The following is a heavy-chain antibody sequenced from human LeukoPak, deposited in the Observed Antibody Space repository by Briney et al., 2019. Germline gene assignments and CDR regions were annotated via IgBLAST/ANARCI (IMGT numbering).Heavy chain of an antibody. Sequence: SGTLSLTCAVSGAPISSINWWNWVRQPPGKGLEWIGEIYHSGSTNYNPSLKSRVTISVDKSKNQFSLKLSSVTAADTAVYYCARGVEQGSYYFDYWGQGTLVTVSS. CDR1: GAPISSINW. J-gene: IGHJ4*02. CDR2: IYHSGST. V-gene: IGHV4-4*02. CDR3: ARGVEQGSYYFDY. D-gene: IGHD1-26*01.